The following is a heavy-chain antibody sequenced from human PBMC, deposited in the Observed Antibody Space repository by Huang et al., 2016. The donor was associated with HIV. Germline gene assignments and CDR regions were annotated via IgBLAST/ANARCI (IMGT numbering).Heavy chain of an antibody. CDR1: GFSLTTTGAG. D-gene: IGHD3-16*01. V-gene: IGHV2-5*02. CDR3: AHIGRLGDYYMDV. CDR2: RYWDDDK. J-gene: IGHJ6*03. Sequence: QITLKESGPALLRPTQTLTLTCTFSGFSLTTTGAGVGWIRQPPGKPLEWLVLRYWDDDKLFSPSRKTRISVTKDTSKNQVVFTMNNVGPTDTGTYYCAHIGRLGDYYMDVWGNGTAVTVSS.